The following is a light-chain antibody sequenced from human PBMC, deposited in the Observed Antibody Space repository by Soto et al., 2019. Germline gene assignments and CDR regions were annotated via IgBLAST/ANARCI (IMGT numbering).Light chain of an antibody. CDR3: FSFTSTNTHV. V-gene: IGLV2-23*01. CDR2: ETS. CDR1: SSDFGSYKF. Sequence: QSALTQPASVSGSPGQSVTISCTGTSSDFGSYKFVSWYQHHPGTVPKVIIYETSKRPSGVSDRFSGSKSGNTASLTISVLQAEDEADYYCFSFTSTNTHVFGSGTKVTVL. J-gene: IGLJ1*01.